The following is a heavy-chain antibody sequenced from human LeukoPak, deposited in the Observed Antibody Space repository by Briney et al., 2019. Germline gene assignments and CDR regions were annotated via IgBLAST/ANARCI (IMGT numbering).Heavy chain of an antibody. CDR1: GFTFSSYA. CDR3: AKTRPLDSSSWSHGDY. Sequence: GGSLRLSCAASGFTFSSYAMSWVRQAPGKGLEWVSAISGSGDSTYYGDSVKGRFTISRDNSKNTLYLQMNSLRAEDTAVHYCAKTRPLDSSSWSHGDYWGQGTLVTVSS. J-gene: IGHJ4*02. V-gene: IGHV3-23*01. D-gene: IGHD6-13*01. CDR2: ISGSGDST.